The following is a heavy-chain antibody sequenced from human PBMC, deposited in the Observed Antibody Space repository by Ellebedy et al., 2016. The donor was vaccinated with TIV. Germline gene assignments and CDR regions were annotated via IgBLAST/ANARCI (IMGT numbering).Heavy chain of an antibody. CDR1: GGSFSGYY. Sequence: SETLSLXXAVYGGSFSGYYWSWIRQPPGKGLEWIGEINHSGSTNYNPSLKSRVTISVDTSKNQFSLKLSSVTAADTAVYYCARVGRWTLFDYWGQGTLVTVSS. J-gene: IGHJ4*02. D-gene: IGHD4-23*01. CDR2: INHSGST. V-gene: IGHV4-34*01. CDR3: ARVGRWTLFDY.